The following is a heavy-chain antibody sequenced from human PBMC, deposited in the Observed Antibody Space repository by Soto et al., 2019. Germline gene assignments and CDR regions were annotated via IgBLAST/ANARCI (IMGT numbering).Heavy chain of an antibody. CDR1: GYTFTTYS. Sequence: QVPLVQSGAEVKKPGASVNVSCKASGYTFTTYSVTWMRQAPGQGLEWMGWINAFSGITKYAQNLQDRITMTTDTSTSIGYMELRSLRSEETVIYYCAREKLYGSSGYYVRNWYSDLWGRGTLVTASS. CDR2: INAFSGIT. V-gene: IGHV1-18*04. D-gene: IGHD3-22*01. CDR3: AREKLYGSSGYYVRNWYSDL. J-gene: IGHJ2*01.